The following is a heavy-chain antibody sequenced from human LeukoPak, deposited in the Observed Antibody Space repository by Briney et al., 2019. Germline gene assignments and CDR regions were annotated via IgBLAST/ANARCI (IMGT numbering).Heavy chain of an antibody. Sequence: PGGSLRLSCAASGFTFSSYGMHWVRQAPGKGLEWVAVIWYDGSNKYYPDSVQGRFTISRDNSKNTLYLQVNSLRAEDTAVYYCARDRSMSGWYIDLWGRGTLFTVSS. CDR3: ARDRSMSGWYIDL. V-gene: IGHV3-33*01. D-gene: IGHD2/OR15-2a*01. J-gene: IGHJ2*01. CDR2: IWYDGSNK. CDR1: GFTFSSYG.